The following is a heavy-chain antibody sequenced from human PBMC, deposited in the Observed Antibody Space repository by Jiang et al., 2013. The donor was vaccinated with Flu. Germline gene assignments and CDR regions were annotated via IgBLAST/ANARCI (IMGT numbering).Heavy chain of an antibody. J-gene: IGHJ5*02. CDR3: ARSFFDNYYGGSGNPPQWFDA. Sequence: KPTQTLTLTCTFSGFSLSSGGMCVSWVRQPPGKALEWLGRIDWDDDKYYSTSLRTRLTISKDTSKNQVVLTMTNMDPVDTATYYCARSFFDNYYGGSGNPPQWFDAWGQGTLVTVSS. V-gene: IGHV2-70*11. D-gene: IGHD3-22*01. CDR1: GFSLSSGGMC. CDR2: IDWDDDK.